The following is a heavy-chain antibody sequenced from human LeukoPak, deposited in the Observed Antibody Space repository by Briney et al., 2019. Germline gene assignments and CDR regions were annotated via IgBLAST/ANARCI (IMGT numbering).Heavy chain of an antibody. V-gene: IGHV4-59*01. CDR3: ARDLVTVTKGFDI. Sequence: SVTLSLTCAVSDGSFSSDYWTWIRQPPAREVAWIGYISYIGRTTYIALLKSRVTISIDTSKNQFSLKLSSVTAADTAVYYCARDLVTVTKGFDIWGQGTMVSVSS. J-gene: IGHJ3*02. D-gene: IGHD4-17*01. CDR1: DGSFSSDY. CDR2: ISYIGRT.